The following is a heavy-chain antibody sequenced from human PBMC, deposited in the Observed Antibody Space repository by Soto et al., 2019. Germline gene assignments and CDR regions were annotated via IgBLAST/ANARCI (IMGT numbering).Heavy chain of an antibody. CDR1: GYSISSGSY. D-gene: IGHD2-2*01. CDR2: IYHGGTT. Sequence: SETLSLTCTVSGYSISSGSYWGWIRQPPGKGPEWIASIYHGGTTFYNPSLKSRVTVSVDKSNNQFSLKLRSVTAADTAVYYCAKAHVMVVACSTFDYWGHGTLVTVSS. J-gene: IGHJ4*01. CDR3: AKAHVMVVACSTFDY. V-gene: IGHV4-38-2*02.